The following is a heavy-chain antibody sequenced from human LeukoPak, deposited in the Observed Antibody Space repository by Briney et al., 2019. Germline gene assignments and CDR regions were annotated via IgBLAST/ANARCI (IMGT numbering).Heavy chain of an antibody. CDR1: GLTFSNYA. CDR3: TKEHDYSNLAEDY. D-gene: IGHD4-11*01. CDR2: ILASGSST. J-gene: IGHJ4*02. V-gene: IGHV3-23*01. Sequence: GGSLRLSCAASGLTFSNYAMTWVRQAPGKGLEWVSSILASGSSTYYADSVKGRFTISRDNSYNTLYLQMSSLRAEDTAVYYCTKEHDYSNLAEDYWGQGTLVTVSS.